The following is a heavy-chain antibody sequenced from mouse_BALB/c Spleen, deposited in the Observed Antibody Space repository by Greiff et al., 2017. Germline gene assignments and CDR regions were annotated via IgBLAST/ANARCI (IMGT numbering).Heavy chain of an antibody. J-gene: IGHJ3*01. CDR2: IDPANGNT. CDR3: ARCDYDDGFAY. D-gene: IGHD2-4*01. V-gene: IGHV14-3*02. Sequence: VQLQQSGAELVKPGASVKLSCTASGFNIKDTYMHWVKQRPEQGLEWIGRIDPANGNTKYDPKFQGKATITADTSSNTAYLQLSSLTSEDTAVYYCARCDYDDGFAYWGQGTLVTVSA. CDR1: GFNIKDTY.